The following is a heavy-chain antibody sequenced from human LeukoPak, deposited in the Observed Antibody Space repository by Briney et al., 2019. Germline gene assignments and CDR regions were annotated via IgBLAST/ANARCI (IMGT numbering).Heavy chain of an antibody. D-gene: IGHD6-13*01. CDR3: ASGWDRNTHSSSWYVPSDY. V-gene: IGHV4-39*01. J-gene: IGHJ4*02. Sequence: SETLSLTCTVSGGSISSSSYYWGWIRQPPGKGLEWIGSIYYSGSTYYNPSLKSRVTISVDTSKNQFSLKLSSVTAADTAVYYCASGWDRNTHSSSWYVPSDYWGQGTLVTVSS. CDR2: IYYSGST. CDR1: GGSISSSSYY.